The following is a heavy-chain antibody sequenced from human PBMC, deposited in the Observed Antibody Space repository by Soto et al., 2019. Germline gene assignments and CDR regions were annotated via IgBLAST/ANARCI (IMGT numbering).Heavy chain of an antibody. J-gene: IGHJ4*02. D-gene: IGHD6-13*01. CDR3: ARDRRSGAAAEFRFVDY. V-gene: IGHV3-11*01. CDR2: ISSSGSTI. Sequence: QVQLVESGGGLVKPGGSLRLSCAASGFTFSDYYMSWIRQAPGKGLEWVSYISSSGSTIYYADSVKGRFTISRDNAKNSLYLQMNSLGAEDTAVYYCARDRRSGAAAEFRFVDYWGQGTLVTVSS. CDR1: GFTFSDYY.